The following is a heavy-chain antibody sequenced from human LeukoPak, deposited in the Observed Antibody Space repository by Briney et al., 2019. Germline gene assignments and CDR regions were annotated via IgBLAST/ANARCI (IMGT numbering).Heavy chain of an antibody. CDR3: ARGSSPFDY. V-gene: IGHV4-59*01. J-gene: IGHJ4*02. CDR2: IYYSGST. Sequence: PSETLSLACTVSGGSITSYYWSWIRQPPGKGLEWIGSIYYSGSTNYSPSLKSRVTISIDTSKNQFSLKLTSVTAADTAVYYCARGSSPFDYWGQGTLVTVSS. CDR1: GGSITSYY.